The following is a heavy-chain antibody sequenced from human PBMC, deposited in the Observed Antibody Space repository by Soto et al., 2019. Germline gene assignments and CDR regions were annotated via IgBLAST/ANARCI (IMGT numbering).Heavy chain of an antibody. CDR3: ARRWGYSFDY. J-gene: IGHJ4*02. Sequence: QLQLQESGPGLVKPSETLSLTFTVSGGSISSYYWGWIRRPPGKGLEWIGSIYYSGSTYYNPSLKSRVTISVDTSKNQFSLNLSSVNAADTAVYYCARRWGYSFDYWGQGTLVTVSS. V-gene: IGHV4-39*01. CDR1: GGSISSYY. CDR2: IYYSGST. D-gene: IGHD7-27*01.